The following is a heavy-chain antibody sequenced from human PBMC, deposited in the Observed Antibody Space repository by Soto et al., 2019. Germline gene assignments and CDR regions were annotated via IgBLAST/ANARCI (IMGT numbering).Heavy chain of an antibody. CDR3: ARDPSLFPYSSSWYPY. Sequence: ASVKVSCKASGYTFTSYGISWVRQAPGQGLEWMGWISAYNGNTNYAQKLQGRVTMTTDTSTSTAYMELRSLRSDDTAVYYCARDPSLFPYSSSWYPYWGQGTLVTSPQ. CDR1: GYTFTSYG. D-gene: IGHD6-13*01. J-gene: IGHJ4*02. V-gene: IGHV1-18*04. CDR2: ISAYNGNT.